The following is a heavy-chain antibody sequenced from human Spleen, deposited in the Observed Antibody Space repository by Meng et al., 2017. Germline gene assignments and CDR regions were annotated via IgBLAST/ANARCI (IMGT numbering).Heavy chain of an antibody. D-gene: IGHD2-15*01. CDR2: IYYSGST. J-gene: IGHJ4*02. CDR3: ARADGSGGSYMHFDY. CDR1: GGSISSGGYY. V-gene: IGHV4-31*03. Sequence: SETLSLTCTVSGGSISSGGYYWSWIRQHPGKGLEWIGHIYYSGSTYYNPSLKSRVAISVDTSKNQFSLKLSSVTAADTAVYHCARADGSGGSYMHFDYWGQGTLVTVSS.